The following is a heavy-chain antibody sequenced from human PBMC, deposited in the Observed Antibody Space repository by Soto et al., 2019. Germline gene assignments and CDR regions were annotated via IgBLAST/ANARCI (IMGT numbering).Heavy chain of an antibody. CDR1: GFTFSSYG. CDR2: IWYDGSNK. CDR3: ARWIAVAGYYYYYGMDV. D-gene: IGHD6-19*01. Sequence: GGSVRLSCAASGFTFSSYGMHWVRQAPGKGLEWVAVIWYDGSNKYYADSVKGRFTISRDNSKNTLYLQMNSLRAEDTAVYYCARWIAVAGYYYYYGMDVWGQGTTVTVSS. J-gene: IGHJ6*02. V-gene: IGHV3-33*01.